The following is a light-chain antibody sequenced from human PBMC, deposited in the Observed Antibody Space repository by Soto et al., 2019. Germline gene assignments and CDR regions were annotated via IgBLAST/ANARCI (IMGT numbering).Light chain of an antibody. CDR2: DAS. Sequence: DIQMTQSPSTLSASVRDRVTITCRASQSISIWLAWYQQKPGQAPKLLMYDASRLESGVPSRFSGSGSGTEFTLTISSLEPDDFATYYCQQYDTYPWTFGLGTKVDIK. J-gene: IGKJ1*01. CDR1: QSISIW. CDR3: QQYDTYPWT. V-gene: IGKV1-5*01.